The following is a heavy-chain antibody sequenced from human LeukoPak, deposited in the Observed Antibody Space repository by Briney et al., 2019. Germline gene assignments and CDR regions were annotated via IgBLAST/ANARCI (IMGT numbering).Heavy chain of an antibody. V-gene: IGHV3-30-3*01. J-gene: IGHJ4*02. CDR1: GFTFTTHA. CDR2: MSYDGNNK. CDR3: AKIKTYYDFWSGYSLFDY. Sequence: GGSLRLSCAASGFTFTTHAIHWVRQAPGKGLEWVAVMSYDGNNKYYADSVKGRFTISRDNSKNTLYLQMNNLRAEDTAVYYCAKIKTYYDFWSGYSLFDYWGQGTLVTVSS. D-gene: IGHD3-3*01.